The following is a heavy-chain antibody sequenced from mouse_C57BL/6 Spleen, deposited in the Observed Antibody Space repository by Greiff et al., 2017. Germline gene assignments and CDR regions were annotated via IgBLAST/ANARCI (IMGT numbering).Heavy chain of an antibody. CDR3: ARGYYGYDPYFDY. CDR1: GYTFTSYW. V-gene: IGHV1-52*01. D-gene: IGHD2-2*01. J-gene: IGHJ2*01. Sequence: VQLQQSGAELVRPGSSVKLSCKASGYTFTSYWMHWVKQRPIQGLEWIGNIDPSDSETHYNQKFKDKATLTVDKSSSTAYMQLSSLTSEDSAVYYWARGYYGYDPYFDYWGQGTTLTVSS. CDR2: IDPSDSET.